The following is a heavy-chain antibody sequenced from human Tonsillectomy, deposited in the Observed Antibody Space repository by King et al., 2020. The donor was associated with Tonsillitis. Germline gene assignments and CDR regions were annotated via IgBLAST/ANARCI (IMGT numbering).Heavy chain of an antibody. Sequence: QLVQSGPEVKKPGASLRISCQGSGYRFPDYWIAWVRQMPGKGLEWMGAIYPSDADARYSPSFEGHVSISADNSIRTAYIQWSSLKASDTAIYFCARQDSGFDFWGQGTVVTVSS. CDR2: IYPSDADA. V-gene: IGHV5-51*01. CDR1: GYRFPDYW. J-gene: IGHJ4*02. CDR3: ARQDSGFDF.